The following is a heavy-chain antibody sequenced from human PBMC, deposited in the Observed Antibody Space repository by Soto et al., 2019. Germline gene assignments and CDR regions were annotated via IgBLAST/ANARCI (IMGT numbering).Heavy chain of an antibody. J-gene: IGHJ6*02. D-gene: IGHD3-16*01. CDR2: INAYNGNT. CDR3: AMVDVYVTPSPQDV. Sequence: QVHLVQSGAEVKNPGASVKVSCKASGYSFTRYGIGWARQAPGQGLEWMGWINAYNGNTNYAQNLQGRLTLTTDTSPTKAYMELSSLRSNDTAIYYCAMVDVYVTPSPQDVWGQGATVTVSS. CDR1: GYSFTRYG. V-gene: IGHV1-18*01.